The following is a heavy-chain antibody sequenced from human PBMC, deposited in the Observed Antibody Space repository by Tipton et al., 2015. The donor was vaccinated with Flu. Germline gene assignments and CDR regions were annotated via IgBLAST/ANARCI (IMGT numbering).Heavy chain of an antibody. J-gene: IGHJ4*02. V-gene: IGHV4-59*08. CDR2: IYYSGNT. Sequence: GASINNYYWSWIRQPPGKGLEWIGYIYYSGNTNYNPSLKSRVTMSLDASKSHFSLKLSSVTAADTAVYYCARGPEQWLVNPHYFDYWGQGTLVTVSS. CDR1: GASINNYY. CDR3: ARGPEQWLVNPHYFDY. D-gene: IGHD6-19*01.